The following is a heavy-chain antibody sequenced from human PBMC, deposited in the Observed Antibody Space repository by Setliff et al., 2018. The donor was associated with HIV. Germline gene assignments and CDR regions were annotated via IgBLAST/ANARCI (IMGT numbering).Heavy chain of an antibody. V-gene: IGHV3-9*01. J-gene: IGHJ4*02. D-gene: IGHD3-16*01. CDR3: AKDFNTMTTPGDDFDY. CDR2: ISWNSGSI. CDR1: GFTFDDYA. Sequence: GGSLRLSCAASGFTFDDYAMHWVRQAPGKGLEWVSGISWNSGSIGYADSVKGRFTISRDNAKNSLYLQMNSLRAEDTALYYCAKDFNTMTTPGDDFDYWGQGTLVTVSS.